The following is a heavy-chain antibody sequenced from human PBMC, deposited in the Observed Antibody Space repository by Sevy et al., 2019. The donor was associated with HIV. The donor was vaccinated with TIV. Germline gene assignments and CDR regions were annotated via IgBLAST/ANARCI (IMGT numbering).Heavy chain of an antibody. Sequence: GSLRLSCAASGFTFNSYGMHWVRQAPGKGLEWVAVIWYDGKNKECADSVKGRFTVSRDNSKNTLYLQMNSLRAEDTAVYYCARERIAVAGFGYYFDYWGRGTLVTVSS. V-gene: IGHV3-33*01. D-gene: IGHD6-19*01. J-gene: IGHJ4*02. CDR1: GFTFNSYG. CDR2: IWYDGKNK. CDR3: ARERIAVAGFGYYFDY.